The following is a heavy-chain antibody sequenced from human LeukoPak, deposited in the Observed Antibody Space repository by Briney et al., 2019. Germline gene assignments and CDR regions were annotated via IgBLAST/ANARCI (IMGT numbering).Heavy chain of an antibody. CDR1: GYTFTNYG. CDR3: ARSNHLVTTILLDY. V-gene: IGHV1-18*01. CDR2: ISAYNGHT. J-gene: IGHJ4*02. Sequence: ASVKVSCKASGYTFTNYGVSWVRQAPGQGLEWMGWISAYNGHTNYAQKLQGGVTMTTDTSTSTAYMELRSLRSDDTAVYYCARSNHLVTTILLDYWGQGTLVIVSS. D-gene: IGHD5-12*01.